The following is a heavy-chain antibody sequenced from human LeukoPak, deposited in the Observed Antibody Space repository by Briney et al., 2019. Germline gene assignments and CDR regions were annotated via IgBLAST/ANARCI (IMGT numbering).Heavy chain of an antibody. CDR3: ARGVRWLQLSYFDY. CDR1: GGSISKYY. V-gene: IGHV4-59*06. Sequence: PSETLSLTCTVSGGSISKYYWSWIRQHPGKGLEWIGYIYYSGSTYYNPSLKSRVTISVDTSKNQFSLKLSSVTAADTAVYYCARGVRWLQLSYFDYWGQGTLVTVSS. CDR2: IYYSGST. J-gene: IGHJ4*02. D-gene: IGHD5-24*01.